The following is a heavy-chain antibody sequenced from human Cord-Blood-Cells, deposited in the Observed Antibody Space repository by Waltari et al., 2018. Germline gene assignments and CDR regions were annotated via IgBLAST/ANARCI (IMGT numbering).Heavy chain of an antibody. J-gene: IGHJ4*02. CDR3: ATVHITMVRGVIHHDY. D-gene: IGHD3-10*01. V-gene: IGHV1-24*01. Sequence: QVQLVQSGAEVKKPGASVKVSCKVSGYTLTELSMHSVRQAPVKGLEWMGGFDPEDGETIYAQKFQGRVTMTEDTSTDTAYMELSSLRSEDTAVYYCATVHITMVRGVIHHDYWGQGTLVTVSS. CDR1: GYTLTELS. CDR2: FDPEDGET.